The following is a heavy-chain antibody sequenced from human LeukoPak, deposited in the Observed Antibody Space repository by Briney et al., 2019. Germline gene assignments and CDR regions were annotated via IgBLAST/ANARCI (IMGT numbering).Heavy chain of an antibody. CDR3: ARGNKHAFDI. D-gene: IGHD1/OR15-1a*01. Sequence: GGSLRLSCAASGFTLSSYWMHWVRQTPEKGLVWISHINGDGINTNYADSVKGRFTISRDNAKNTLYLQMNSLRAEDTAVYHCARGNKHAFDIWGQGTMVTVSS. J-gene: IGHJ3*02. V-gene: IGHV3-74*01. CDR1: GFTLSSYW. CDR2: INGDGINT.